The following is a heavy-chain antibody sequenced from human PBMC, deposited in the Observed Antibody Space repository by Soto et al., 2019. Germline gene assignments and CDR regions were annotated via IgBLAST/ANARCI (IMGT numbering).Heavy chain of an antibody. CDR1: GYTFTGYY. CDR3: ARDAVLRFLVYYYYGMDV. D-gene: IGHD3-3*01. V-gene: IGHV1-2*04. CDR2: INPNSGGT. J-gene: IGHJ6*02. Sequence: ASVKVSCEASGYTFTGYYMHWVRQAPGQGLEWMGWINPNSGGTNYAQKFQGWVTMTRDTSISTAYMELSRLRSDDTAVYYCARDAVLRFLVYYYYGMDVWGQGTTVTVSS.